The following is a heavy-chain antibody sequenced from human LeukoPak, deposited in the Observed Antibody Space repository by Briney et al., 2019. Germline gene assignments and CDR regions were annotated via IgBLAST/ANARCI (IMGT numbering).Heavy chain of an antibody. Sequence: TETLSLTCTVSGGSISSHYWSWIRQPPGKGREWVGCIYFSGRTQYNPSLRSRVTISVDTSENNFSLKLASMTAADTAVYYCARLVDNDSSGYPDTFDMWGRGQWSPCLQ. CDR2: IYFSGRT. D-gene: IGHD3-22*01. CDR3: ARLVDNDSSGYPDTFDM. V-gene: IGHV4-59*11. J-gene: IGHJ3*02. CDR1: GGSISSHY.